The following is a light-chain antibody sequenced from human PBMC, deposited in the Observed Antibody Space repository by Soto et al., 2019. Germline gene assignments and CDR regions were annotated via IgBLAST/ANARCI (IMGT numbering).Light chain of an antibody. V-gene: IGLV6-57*04. CDR2: EDN. Sequence: NFMLTQPHSVSESPGKTVTISCTRSSGSIASNYVQWYQQRPGSAPPTVIYEDNQRPSGVPDRFSGSIDSSSNSASLTISGLKTEDDADYYCQSYDSSNPVVFGGGTKLTVL. CDR1: SGSIASNY. CDR3: QSYDSSNPVV. J-gene: IGLJ2*01.